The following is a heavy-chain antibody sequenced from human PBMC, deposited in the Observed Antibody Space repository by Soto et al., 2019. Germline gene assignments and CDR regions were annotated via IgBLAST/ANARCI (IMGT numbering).Heavy chain of an antibody. D-gene: IGHD3-3*01. V-gene: IGHV1-69*01. J-gene: IGHJ6*02. CDR2: IIPIFGTA. CDR3: ARDSRGYYDFWSGPRASYGMDV. CDR1: GGTFSSYA. Sequence: PGESLKISCKASGGTFSSYAISWARQAPGQGLEWMGGIIPIFGTANYAQKFQGRVTITADESTSTAYMELSSLRSEDTAVYYCARDSRGYYDFWSGPRASYGMDVWGQGTTVTVSS.